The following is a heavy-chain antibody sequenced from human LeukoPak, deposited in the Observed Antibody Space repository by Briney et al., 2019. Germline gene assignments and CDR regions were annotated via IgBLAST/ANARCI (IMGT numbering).Heavy chain of an antibody. J-gene: IGHJ6*02. CDR2: NSGGT. D-gene: IGHD2-2*01. Sequence: NSGGTTYAQKFQGRGTMTRHTSISTAYMELSRLRSDDTAVYYCARLDRGSTSLIYGMDVWGQGTTVTVSS. CDR3: ARLDRGSTSLIYGMDV. V-gene: IGHV1-2*02.